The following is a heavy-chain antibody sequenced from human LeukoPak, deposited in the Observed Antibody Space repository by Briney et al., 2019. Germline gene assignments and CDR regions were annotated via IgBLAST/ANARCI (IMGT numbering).Heavy chain of an antibody. CDR1: GFTFSSRDW. J-gene: IGHJ4*02. V-gene: IGHV3-7*03. D-gene: IGHD3-16*01. CDR3: AREFDEPSYADY. Sequence: GGSLRLSCVASGFTFSSRDWMTWVRQAPGKGLEWVANIKQDGSEKNYVDSVKGRFTISRDNAKNSVDLQMNSLRVEDTAVYYCAREFDEPSYADYWGRGALVTVSA. CDR2: IKQDGSEK.